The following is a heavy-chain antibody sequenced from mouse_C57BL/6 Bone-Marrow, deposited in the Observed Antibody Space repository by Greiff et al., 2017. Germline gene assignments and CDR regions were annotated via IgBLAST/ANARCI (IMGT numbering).Heavy chain of an antibody. CDR1: GYTFTSYW. J-gene: IGHJ2*01. D-gene: IGHD1-1*01. CDR2: IYPGSGST. Sequence: VQLQQSGAELVKPGASVKMSCKASGYTFTSYWITWVKQRPGQGLEWIGDIYPGSGSTNYNEKFKSKATLTVDTSSSTAYMQLSSLTSEDSAVYYCAREILRCGYYFDYWGQGTTLTVSS. CDR3: AREILRCGYYFDY. V-gene: IGHV1-55*01.